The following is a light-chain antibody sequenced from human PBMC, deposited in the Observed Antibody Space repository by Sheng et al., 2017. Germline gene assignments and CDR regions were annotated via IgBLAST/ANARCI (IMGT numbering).Light chain of an antibody. CDR2: GNS. CDR1: SSNIGAGYD. V-gene: IGLV1-40*01. Sequence: QSVLTQPPSVSGAPGQRVTISCTGSSSNIGAGYDVHWYQQLPGTAPKXLIYGNSNRPSGVPDRFSGSKSGTSASLAITGLQAEDEADYYCQSYDSSLSGPVIFGGGTKLTVL. J-gene: IGLJ2*01. CDR3: QSYDSSLSGPVI.